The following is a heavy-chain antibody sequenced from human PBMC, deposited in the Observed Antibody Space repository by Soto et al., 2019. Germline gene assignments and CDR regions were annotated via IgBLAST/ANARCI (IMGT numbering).Heavy chain of an antibody. D-gene: IGHD6-19*01. J-gene: IGHJ1*01. V-gene: IGHV1-69*01. CDR1: GGPFATYA. CDR2: IIPIFGTA. Sequence: QVQLVQSGAEVKKPGSSVKVSCKASGGPFATYAISWLRQAPGQGLGGMGGIIPIFGTANYAQKFQGRVTITADESTSTAYMELSSLRSEDTAVYYCARDQGRGYSSGWYGQYFQHWGQGTLVTVSS. CDR3: ARDQGRGYSSGWYGQYFQH.